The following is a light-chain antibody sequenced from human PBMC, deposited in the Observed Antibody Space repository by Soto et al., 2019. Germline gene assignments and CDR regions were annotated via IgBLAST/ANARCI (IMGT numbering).Light chain of an antibody. CDR2: YDS. CDR1: NIGSKS. CDR3: QVWDSSSVV. Sequence: SYELTQPPSVSVAPGKKARINCGGNNIGSKSVHWYQQKPGQAPVLVIYYDSDRPSGIPERFSGSNSGNTATLTISRVEAGDEADYYCQVWDSSSVVFGGGTKLTVL. J-gene: IGLJ2*01. V-gene: IGLV3-21*04.